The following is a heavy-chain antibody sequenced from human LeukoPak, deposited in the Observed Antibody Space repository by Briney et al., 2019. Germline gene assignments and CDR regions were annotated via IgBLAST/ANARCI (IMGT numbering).Heavy chain of an antibody. CDR2: INPNSGGT. Sequence: ASVKVSCKASGYTFTDYYMHWVRQAAGQGLEWMGWINPNSGGTNYAQKFQGRVTMTRDTPISTAYMELSRLRSDDTAVYYCATVHHRYYDLWRGYYTTNYWGQGTLVTVSS. CDR1: GYTFTDYY. V-gene: IGHV1-2*02. CDR3: ATVHHRYYDLWRGYYTTNY. D-gene: IGHD3-3*01. J-gene: IGHJ4*02.